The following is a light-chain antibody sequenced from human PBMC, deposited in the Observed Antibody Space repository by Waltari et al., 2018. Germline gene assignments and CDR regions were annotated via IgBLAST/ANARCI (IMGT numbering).Light chain of an antibody. CDR1: QGISNS. Sequence: DIQMTQSPSSLSASVGDRVTITCRASQGISNSLAWHQQKPGKAPKLLLSAASTLESGVPSSFRGSGSGTDYTLPVSSLQPDDFATYYCQQYYHTRQITFGPGTKVAF. J-gene: IGKJ3*01. CDR3: QQYYHTRQIT. V-gene: IGKV1-NL1*01. CDR2: AAS.